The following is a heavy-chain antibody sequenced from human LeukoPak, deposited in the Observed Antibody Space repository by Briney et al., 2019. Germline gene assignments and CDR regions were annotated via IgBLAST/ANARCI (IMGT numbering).Heavy chain of an antibody. Sequence: GGSLRLSCAASGLTFSIHWMNWVRQAPGKGLECVANINQDGSDKYYVDSVKGRFTISRDNTKNSLYQQMNSLRAEDTAVYYCANEGNYYDSSGYPNWFDPWGQGTLVTVSS. J-gene: IGHJ5*02. CDR3: ANEGNYYDSSGYPNWFDP. CDR2: INQDGSDK. V-gene: IGHV3-7*03. D-gene: IGHD3-22*01. CDR1: GLTFSIHW.